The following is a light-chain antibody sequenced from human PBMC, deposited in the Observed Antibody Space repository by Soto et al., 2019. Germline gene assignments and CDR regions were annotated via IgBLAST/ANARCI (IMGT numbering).Light chain of an antibody. CDR3: QRDNNWPPGT. CDR2: GAS. V-gene: IGKV3-15*01. Sequence: EIVMTQSPATLSVSPGERATLSCRASQSVSSNLAWYQQKPGQAPRLLIYGASTRATGIPARFSGSGSGTEFTLTISSLQSEDFAVYYCQRDNNWPPGTVGQGTKLEIK. CDR1: QSVSSN. J-gene: IGKJ2*01.